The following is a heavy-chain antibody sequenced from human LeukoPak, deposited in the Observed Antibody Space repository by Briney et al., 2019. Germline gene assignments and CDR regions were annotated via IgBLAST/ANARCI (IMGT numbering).Heavy chain of an antibody. CDR3: ARDSCTDDVCFDY. CDR2: ISTSGSTI. V-gene: IGHV3-11*04. D-gene: IGHD2-8*01. Sequence: PGGSLRLSCAASGFTFRDYYVSWIRQAPGKGLEWVSYISTSGSTIYYVDSVKGRFAISRDNAKNSLYLQMNSLRAEDTAVYYCARDSCTDDVCFDYWGQGTLVTVSS. J-gene: IGHJ4*02. CDR1: GFTFRDYY.